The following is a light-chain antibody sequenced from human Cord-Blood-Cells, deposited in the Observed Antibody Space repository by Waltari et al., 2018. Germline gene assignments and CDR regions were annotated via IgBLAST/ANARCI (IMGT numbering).Light chain of an antibody. J-gene: IGLJ3*02. CDR1: SSDVGSYNL. V-gene: IGLV2-23*01. CDR2: EGS. Sequence: QSALTQPASVSGSPGQSITISCTGTSSDVGSYNLVSWYQQHPGKAPKLMIYEGSKRSSGVSNRVAGSKAGETASLTISWLQAEDESDYYCCSYAGSSTWVFGGGTKLTVL. CDR3: CSYAGSSTWV.